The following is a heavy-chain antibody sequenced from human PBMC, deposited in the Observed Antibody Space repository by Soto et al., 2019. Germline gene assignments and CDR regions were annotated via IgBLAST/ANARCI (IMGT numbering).Heavy chain of an antibody. Sequence: ASVKVSCKASGGTFSSYTISWVRQAPGQGLEWMGRIIPILGIANYAQKFQGRVTITADKSTSTAYMELSSLRSEDTAVYYCVIVVTSDYYGMDVWGQGTTVTVSS. CDR3: VIVVTSDYYGMDV. D-gene: IGHD3-22*01. V-gene: IGHV1-69*02. J-gene: IGHJ6*02. CDR2: IIPILGIA. CDR1: GGTFSSYT.